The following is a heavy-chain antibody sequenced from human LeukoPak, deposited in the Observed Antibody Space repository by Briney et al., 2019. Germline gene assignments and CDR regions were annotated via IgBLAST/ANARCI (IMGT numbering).Heavy chain of an antibody. CDR2: ISGSGGST. V-gene: IGHV3-23*01. J-gene: IGHJ4*02. CDR3: AIGPAGSPAYYDSSGYYYPSVDY. Sequence: PGGSLRLSCAASGFTFSSYAMSWVRQAPGKGLGWVSAISGSGGSTYYADSVKGRFTISRDNSKNTLYLQMNSLRAEDTAVYYCAIGPAGSPAYYDSSGYYYPSVDYWGQGTLVTVSS. CDR1: GFTFSSYA. D-gene: IGHD3-22*01.